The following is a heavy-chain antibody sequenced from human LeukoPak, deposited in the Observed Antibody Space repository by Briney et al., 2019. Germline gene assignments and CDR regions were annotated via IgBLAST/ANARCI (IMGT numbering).Heavy chain of an antibody. J-gene: IGHJ4*02. V-gene: IGHV3-48*03. D-gene: IGHD5-24*01. Sequence: GGSLRLSCTASGFTFSSYEMNWVRQAPGKGLEWVPYISSSGSTIYYADSVKGRFTISRDNAKNSLYLQMNSLRAEDTAVYYCASDGMATISVDYWGQGTLVTVSS. CDR2: ISSSGSTI. CDR1: GFTFSSYE. CDR3: ASDGMATISVDY.